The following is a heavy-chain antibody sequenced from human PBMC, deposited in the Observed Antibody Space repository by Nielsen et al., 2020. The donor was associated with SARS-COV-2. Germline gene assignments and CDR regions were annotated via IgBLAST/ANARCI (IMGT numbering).Heavy chain of an antibody. Sequence: ASVKVSCKASGYTFNSYGINWVRQAPGQGLEWMGWITAYTGNTNYAQKVQGRVTMTTDTSTSTAYMELRSLESDDTAIYYCARGVHYDFVTAFDIWGKGTLVTVSS. D-gene: IGHD3-3*01. CDR2: ITAYTGNT. V-gene: IGHV1-18*04. CDR1: GYTFNSYG. CDR3: ARGVHYDFVTAFDI. J-gene: IGHJ3*02.